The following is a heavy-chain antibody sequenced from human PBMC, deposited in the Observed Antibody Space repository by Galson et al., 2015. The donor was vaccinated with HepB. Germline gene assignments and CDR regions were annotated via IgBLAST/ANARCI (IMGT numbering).Heavy chain of an antibody. V-gene: IGHV7-4-1*02. CDR3: ARAPDDIAASWYPYYYYYYYMDV. CDR2: INTNTGNP. CDR1: GYTFTSYA. J-gene: IGHJ6*03. D-gene: IGHD6-13*01. Sequence: SVKVSCKASGYTFTSYAMNWVRQAPGQGLEWMGWINTNTGNPTYAQGFTGRFVFSLDTSVSTAYLQISSLKAEDTAVYYCARAPDDIAASWYPYYYYYYYMDVWGKGTTVTVSS.